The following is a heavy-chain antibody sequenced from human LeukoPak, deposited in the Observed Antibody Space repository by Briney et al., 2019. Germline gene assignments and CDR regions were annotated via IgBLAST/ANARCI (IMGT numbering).Heavy chain of an antibody. J-gene: IGHJ3*02. Sequence: PGGSLRLSCAASGFTFSSYAMSWVRQAPGKGLEWVSAISGSGGSTYYADSVKGRFTISRDNSKNTLYLQMNSLRSDDTAVYYCARVSLEWLLYDAFDIWGQGTMVTVSS. V-gene: IGHV3-23*01. CDR3: ARVSLEWLLYDAFDI. D-gene: IGHD3-3*01. CDR1: GFTFSSYA. CDR2: ISGSGGST.